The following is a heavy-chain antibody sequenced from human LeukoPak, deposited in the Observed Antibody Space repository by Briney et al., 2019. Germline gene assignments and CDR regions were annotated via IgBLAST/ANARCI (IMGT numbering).Heavy chain of an antibody. D-gene: IGHD3-10*01. CDR3: ASEQYGSGLDV. J-gene: IGHJ6*02. V-gene: IGHV1-2*02. Sequence: SVNVSCQACRCTFTGYYMHYVGQAPAQEREGRGCINPKSGGTNYAQKFQGRVTMPRDTSIITAYMELSRLRSDDTAVYYCASEQYGSGLDVWGQGTTVTVSS. CDR2: INPKSGGT. CDR1: RCTFTGYY.